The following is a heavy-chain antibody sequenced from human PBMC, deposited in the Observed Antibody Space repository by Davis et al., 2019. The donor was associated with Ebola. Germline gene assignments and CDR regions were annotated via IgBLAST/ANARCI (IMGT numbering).Heavy chain of an antibody. CDR1: GFTFSTYS. V-gene: IGHV3-21*01. J-gene: IGHJ4*02. CDR3: ARDLWFGELSDC. CDR2: ISSDSDYI. D-gene: IGHD3-10*01. Sequence: GESLKISCAASGFTFSTYSMSWVRQAPGKGLEWVSSISSDSDYIYYADSAKGRFTISRDNAKNSLYLQMNSLRAEDTAVYYCARDLWFGELSDCWGQGTLVTVSS.